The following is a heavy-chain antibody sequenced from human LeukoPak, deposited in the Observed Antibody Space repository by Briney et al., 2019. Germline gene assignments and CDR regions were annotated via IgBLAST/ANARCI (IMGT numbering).Heavy chain of an antibody. V-gene: IGHV3-74*01. CDR1: GFTFSSYW. CDR3: ARDSVGASIPLNWFDP. J-gene: IGHJ5*02. D-gene: IGHD1-26*01. Sequence: GGSLRLSCAASGFTFSSYWMHWVRQAPGKGLVWVSRINSDGSSTSYADSVKGRFTISRDNAKNTMYLQMNSLRAEDTAVYYCARDSVGASIPLNWFDPWGQGTLVTVSS. CDR2: INSDGSST.